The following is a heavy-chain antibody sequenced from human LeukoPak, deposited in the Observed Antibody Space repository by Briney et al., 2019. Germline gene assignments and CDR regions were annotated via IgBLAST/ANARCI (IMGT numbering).Heavy chain of an antibody. V-gene: IGHV4-59*01. Sequence: SETLSLTCAVYGGSISTYYWSWIRQPPGKGLEWIGYIYYRGDSNYNPSLKSRVSISVDTSKNQFSLKLSSVTAADTAVYYCARAVIRYNWNVPLGYWGQGTLVTVSS. D-gene: IGHD1-1*01. CDR2: IYYRGDS. CDR3: ARAVIRYNWNVPLGY. J-gene: IGHJ4*02. CDR1: GGSISTYY.